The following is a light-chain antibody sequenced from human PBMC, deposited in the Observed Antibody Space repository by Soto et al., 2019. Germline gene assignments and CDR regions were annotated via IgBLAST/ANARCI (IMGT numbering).Light chain of an antibody. CDR2: AAS. J-gene: IGKJ5*01. CDR1: QSISSY. Sequence: DIQMTQSPSSLSASVGDRVTITCRASQSISSYLNWYQQKPGKAPKLLIYAASSLQSGVPSRFSGSGSGTDLTLNISRLQPEDFATYYCQQSYSTPNTFGQGTRLEIK. CDR3: QQSYSTPNT. V-gene: IGKV1-39*01.